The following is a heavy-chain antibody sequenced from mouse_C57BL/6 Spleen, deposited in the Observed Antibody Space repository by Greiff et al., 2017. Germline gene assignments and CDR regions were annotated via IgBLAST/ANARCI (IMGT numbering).Heavy chain of an antibody. V-gene: IGHV1-69*01. J-gene: IGHJ4*01. CDR3: ARRGDYYAMDY. CDR2: IDPSDSYS. Sequence: VQLQQPGAELVLPGASVTLSCKASGYTFTSYWMHWVKQRPGQGLEWIGEIDPSDSYSNSNQKFKGKSRLTVDKSSSTDYMQLSGLTSENSAVYYCARRGDYYAMDYWGQGTSVTVSS. CDR1: GYTFTSYW.